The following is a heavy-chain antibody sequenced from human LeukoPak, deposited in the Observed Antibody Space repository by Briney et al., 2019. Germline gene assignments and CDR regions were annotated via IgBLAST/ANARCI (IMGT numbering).Heavy chain of an antibody. V-gene: IGHV1-18*01. CDR3: ARVVESSSWSPDY. CDR2: ISAYNGNT. D-gene: IGHD6-13*01. CDR1: GYTFTSYA. J-gene: IGHJ4*02. Sequence: ASVKVSCKASGYTFTSYAISWVRQAPGQGLEWMGWISAYNGNTNYAQRLQGRVTMTRNTSISTAYMELSSLRSEDTAVYYCARVVESSSWSPDYWGQGTLVTVSS.